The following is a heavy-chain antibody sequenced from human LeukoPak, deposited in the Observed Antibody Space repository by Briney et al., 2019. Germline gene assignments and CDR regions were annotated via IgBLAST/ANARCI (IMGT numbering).Heavy chain of an antibody. CDR1: GFTFSSYA. J-gene: IGHJ4*02. V-gene: IGHV3-30-3*01. Sequence: PGRSLRLSCAASGFTFSSYAMHWVRQAPGKGLEWVAVISYDGSNKYYADSVKGRFTISRDNSQNTLYLQMNSLRAEDTAVYYCARGIPADYWGQGTLVTVSS. CDR3: ARGIPADY. CDR2: ISYDGSNK.